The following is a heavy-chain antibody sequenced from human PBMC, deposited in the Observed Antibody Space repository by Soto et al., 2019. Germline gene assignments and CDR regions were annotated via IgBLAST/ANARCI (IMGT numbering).Heavy chain of an antibody. J-gene: IGHJ6*01. CDR3: AATVDSKSGSGYYGLDV. CDR1: RFTFSNSA. D-gene: IGHD3-10*01. CDR2: IVVGTENT. V-gene: IGHV1-58*01. Sequence: GASVKVSCKASRFTFSNSAVQWVRQARGQRLEWIGWIVVGTENTNYAQKFQDRVTITRDMSTSTAYMEVSTLTSEDTALYYCAATVDSKSGSGYYGLDVWGQGTTVTVSS.